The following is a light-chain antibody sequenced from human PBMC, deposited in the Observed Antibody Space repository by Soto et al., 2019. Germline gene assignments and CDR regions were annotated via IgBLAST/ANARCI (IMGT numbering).Light chain of an antibody. CDR3: QQYYTTPLT. V-gene: IGKV4-1*01. CDR1: PSAVSSSNNKNH. J-gene: IGKJ4*01. CDR2: WAS. Sequence: DIVMTQSPDSLSVSLGERATSSCKSSPSAVSSSNNKNHLAWYQQKPGQPPRLLIYWASTRKSGVPDRFSGSGSGTVFTLTISSLQAEDVAVYYCQQYYTTPLTFGGGTKVDIK.